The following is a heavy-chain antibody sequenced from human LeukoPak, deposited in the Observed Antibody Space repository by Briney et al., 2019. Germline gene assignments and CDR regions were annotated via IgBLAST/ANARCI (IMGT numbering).Heavy chain of an antibody. CDR1: GFTFSSYG. CDR3: ARGKPYYYDSSGYYPRD. J-gene: IGHJ4*02. V-gene: IGHV3-33*01. CDR2: IWYDGSNK. Sequence: GGSLRLSRAASGFTFSSYGMHWVRQAPGKGLEWVAVIWYDGSNKYYADSVKGRFTISRDNSKNTLYLQMNSLRAEDTAVYYCARGKPYYYDSSGYYPRDWGQGTLVTVSS. D-gene: IGHD3-22*01.